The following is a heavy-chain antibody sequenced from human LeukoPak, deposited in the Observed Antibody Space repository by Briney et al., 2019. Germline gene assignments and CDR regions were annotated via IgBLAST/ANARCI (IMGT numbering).Heavy chain of an antibody. D-gene: IGHD4-23*01. Sequence: SETLSLTCSVSGDSLSKYFWSWIRQSPGKGLEWIGYIHYSGSTNYNPSLKNRVTMSVDTSKNQFSLKLSSVTAAATAVYYCARVSGGSYDYWGQGTLVTVSS. CDR2: IHYSGST. J-gene: IGHJ4*02. CDR3: ARVSGGSYDY. CDR1: GDSLSKYF. V-gene: IGHV4-59*01.